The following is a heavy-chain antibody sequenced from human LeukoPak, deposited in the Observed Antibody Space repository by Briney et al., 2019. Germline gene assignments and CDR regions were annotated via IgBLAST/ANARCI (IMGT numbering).Heavy chain of an antibody. V-gene: IGHV3-23*01. CDR1: GFSFLSYT. J-gene: IGHJ4*02. Sequence: GGSLRLSCAASGFSFLSYTMSWVRQAPGKGVEWVSSISGSAGTTYYAGSVKGRFTISRDNSKNTLFLQMNRLRAEDTAVYYCAKDRYDFLTGYFDFRGQGTRVTVSS. D-gene: IGHD3-9*01. CDR2: ISGSAGTT. CDR3: AKDRYDFLTGYFDF.